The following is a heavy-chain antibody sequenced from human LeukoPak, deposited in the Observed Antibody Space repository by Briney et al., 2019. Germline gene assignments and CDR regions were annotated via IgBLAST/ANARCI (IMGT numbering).Heavy chain of an antibody. CDR1: GGSISSGGYY. CDR2: IYYSGST. CDR3: ARGSDSGENSSGYLFDY. V-gene: IGHV4-31*03. Sequence: SQTLSLTCTVSGGSISSGGYYWSWIRQHPGKGLEWIGYIYYSGSTYYNPSLKSRVTISVDTSKNQFSPKLSSVTAADTAVYYCARGSDSGENSSGYLFDYWGQGTLVTVSS. D-gene: IGHD3-22*01. J-gene: IGHJ4*02.